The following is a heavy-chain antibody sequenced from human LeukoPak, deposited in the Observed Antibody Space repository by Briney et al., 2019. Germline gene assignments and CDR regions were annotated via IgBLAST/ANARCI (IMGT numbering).Heavy chain of an antibody. Sequence: ASLKVSCKASGYTFTSYGISWARQAPGQGLGWMGWISAYNGNTNYAQKLQGRVTMTTDTSTSTAYMELRSLRSDDTAVYYCARLDYGDYVLDYWGQGTLVTVSS. J-gene: IGHJ4*02. CDR1: GYTFTSYG. CDR3: ARLDYGDYVLDY. D-gene: IGHD4-17*01. CDR2: ISAYNGNT. V-gene: IGHV1-18*01.